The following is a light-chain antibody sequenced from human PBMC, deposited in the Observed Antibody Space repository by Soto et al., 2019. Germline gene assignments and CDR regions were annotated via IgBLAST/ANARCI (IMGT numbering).Light chain of an antibody. V-gene: IGKV2-28*01. Sequence: DIVLTQSPLSLTVTPGEAASISCTSRESLLHRNGNTLLDWYLQKPGQSPQLLIYLVSRRASGVPDRFSGGGSGTDFTLKISRVEAEDVGVYYCLQGLDTPRTFGQGTKVEIK. CDR2: LVS. CDR3: LQGLDTPRT. CDR1: ESLLHRNGNTL. J-gene: IGKJ1*01.